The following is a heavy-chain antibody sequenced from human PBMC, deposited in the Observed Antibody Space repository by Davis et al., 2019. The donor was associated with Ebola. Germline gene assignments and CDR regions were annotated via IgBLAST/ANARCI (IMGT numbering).Heavy chain of an antibody. J-gene: IGHJ4*02. CDR3: ARGDRRFLEWFHFDY. D-gene: IGHD3-3*01. Sequence: GESLKISCEVSGFTFSGYWMSWVRQAPGKGLEWVANINQDGGEKQYVDSVKGRFTISRDNAKNSLSLQMSSLRADDTAMYYCARGDRRFLEWFHFDYWGQGTLVTVSS. CDR2: INQDGGEK. CDR1: GFTFSGYW. V-gene: IGHV3-7*03.